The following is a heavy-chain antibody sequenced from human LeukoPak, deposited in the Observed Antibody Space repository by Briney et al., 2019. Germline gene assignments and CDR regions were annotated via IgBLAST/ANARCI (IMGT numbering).Heavy chain of an antibody. D-gene: IGHD4-17*01. CDR1: GYTFTTYG. V-gene: IGHV1-18*01. CDR2: ISTFNGHT. CDR3: ARVDTVNYYYYMDV. J-gene: IGHJ6*03. Sequence: GASVKVSCKASGYTFTTYGISWVRQAPGHGLEWMGWISTFNGHTNYAQSRQDRVTMTTDTATSTVYMELSSLTLDDTAVYYCARVDTVNYYYYMDVWGEGTPVTVSS.